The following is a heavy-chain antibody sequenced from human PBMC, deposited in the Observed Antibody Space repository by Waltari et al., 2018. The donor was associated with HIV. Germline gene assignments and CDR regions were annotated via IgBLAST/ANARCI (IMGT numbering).Heavy chain of an antibody. CDR3: ARDWQQWLVRGGAFDI. CDR2: INPNSGGT. V-gene: IGHV1-2*02. J-gene: IGHJ3*02. D-gene: IGHD6-19*01. CDR1: GYTFTGYY. Sequence: QVQLVQSGAEVKKPGASVKVSCKASGYTFTGYYMHWARQAPGQGLEWMGWINPNSGGTNYAQKFQGRVTMTRDTSISTAYMELSRLRSDDTAVYYCARDWQQWLVRGGAFDIWGQGTMVTVSS.